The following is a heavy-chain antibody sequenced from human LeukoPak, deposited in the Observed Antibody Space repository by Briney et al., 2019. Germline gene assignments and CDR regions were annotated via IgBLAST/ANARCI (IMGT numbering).Heavy chain of an antibody. CDR3: ARGGYFDWLFGY. CDR1: GYTFINYY. D-gene: IGHD3-9*01. Sequence: ASVKVSCKASGYTFINYYMHWVRQAPGQGLEWMGIINPSGGSTSYAQKFQGRVTMTRDTSISTAYMELSRLRSDDTAVYYCARGGYFDWLFGYWGQGTLVTVSS. CDR2: INPSGGST. V-gene: IGHV1-46*01. J-gene: IGHJ4*02.